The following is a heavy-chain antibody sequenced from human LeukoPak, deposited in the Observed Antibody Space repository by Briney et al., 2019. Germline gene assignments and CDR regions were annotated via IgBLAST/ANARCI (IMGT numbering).Heavy chain of an antibody. D-gene: IGHD6-13*01. CDR1: GFTFSDYY. CDR3: ARKEYSSSWYAIDY. J-gene: IGHJ4*02. CDR2: ISSSGYTI. V-gene: IGHV3-11*01. Sequence: GGSLRLSCAASGFTFSDYYMSWIRQAPGKGLEWLSYISSSGYTIYYADSVKDRFTISRDNAKNSLYLQMNSLRAEDAVVYYCARKEYSSSWYAIDYWGQGTLVTVSS.